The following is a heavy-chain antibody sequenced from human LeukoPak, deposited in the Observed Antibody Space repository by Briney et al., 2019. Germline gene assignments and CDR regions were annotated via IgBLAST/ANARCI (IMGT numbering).Heavy chain of an antibody. V-gene: IGHV3-23*01. J-gene: IGHJ3*02. CDR3: ASHIVVVPAAAIAEISDAFDI. Sequence: GGSLRLSCAASGFTFSSYAMSWVRQAPGKGLEWVSAISGSGGSTYYADSVKGRFTISRDNSKNTLYLQMNSLRAEDTAVYYCASHIVVVPAAAIAEISDAFDIWGQGTMVTVSS. D-gene: IGHD2-2*01. CDR1: GFTFSSYA. CDR2: ISGSGGST.